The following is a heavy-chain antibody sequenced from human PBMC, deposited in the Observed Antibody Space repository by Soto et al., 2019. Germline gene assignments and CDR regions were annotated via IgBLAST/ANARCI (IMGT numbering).Heavy chain of an antibody. CDR1: GFTFSSYG. J-gene: IGHJ4*02. CDR3: ATGATFPNNDY. D-gene: IGHD1-26*01. CDR2: ISYDGSNK. Sequence: LRLSCAASGFTFSSYGMHWVRQAPGKGLEWVAVISYDGSNKYYADSVKGRFTISRDNSKNTLYLQMNSLRAEDTAVCYCATGATFPNNDYWGQGTLVTVSS. V-gene: IGHV3-30*03.